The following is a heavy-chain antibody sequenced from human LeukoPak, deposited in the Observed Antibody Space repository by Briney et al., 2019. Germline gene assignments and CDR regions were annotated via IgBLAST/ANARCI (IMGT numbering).Heavy chain of an antibody. CDR3: ARDLRSSWSLDY. Sequence: SETLSLTCAVYGGSFSGYYWSWIRQPPGKGLEWIGEINHSGSTNYNPSLKSRVTISVDTSKNQFSLKLSSVTAADTAVYYCARDLRSSWSLDYWGQGTLVTVSS. CDR1: GGSFSGYY. D-gene: IGHD6-6*01. V-gene: IGHV4-34*01. CDR2: INHSGST. J-gene: IGHJ4*02.